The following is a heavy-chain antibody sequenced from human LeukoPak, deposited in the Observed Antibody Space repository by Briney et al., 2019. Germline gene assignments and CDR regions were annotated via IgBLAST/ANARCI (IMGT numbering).Heavy chain of an antibody. D-gene: IGHD6-13*01. CDR2: IRSKAYGGTT. Sequence: GGSLRLSCTASGFTFGDYAMSWVRQAPGKGLEWVGFIRSKAYGGTTEYAASVKGGFTISRDDSKSIAYLQMNSLKTEDTAVYYCTSWSRDEQLPTPWGQGTLVTVSS. CDR1: GFTFGDYA. J-gene: IGHJ5*02. V-gene: IGHV3-49*04. CDR3: TSWSRDEQLPTP.